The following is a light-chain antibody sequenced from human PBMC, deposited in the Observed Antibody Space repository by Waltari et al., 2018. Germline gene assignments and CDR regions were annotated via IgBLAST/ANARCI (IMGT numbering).Light chain of an antibody. J-gene: IGLJ1*01. CDR2: ENS. CDR3: QSYDTGLKGYV. V-gene: IGLV1-40*01. CDR1: SSNFGAGYD. Sequence: QSVLTQPPSVSGAPGQRVTISCTGSSSNFGAGYDVHWYQQLPGTAPKVLILENSNRPSGVPDRCAGSKAGTSASLAITGLQAEDEADYYCQSYDTGLKGYVFGTGTKVTVL.